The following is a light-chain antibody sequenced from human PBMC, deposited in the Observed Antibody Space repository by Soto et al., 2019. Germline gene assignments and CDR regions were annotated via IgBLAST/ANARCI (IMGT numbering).Light chain of an antibody. CDR2: GAS. Sequence: EIVMTQSPATLSVSPGERATLSCRASQSVSSNLAWYQQKPGQAPRLLIYGASTRATGIPARFSGSGSGTEFILTISSLQSEDFAVDYCQQYNNWPPGTFGQGTKVEIK. J-gene: IGKJ1*01. V-gene: IGKV3-15*01. CDR3: QQYNNWPPGT. CDR1: QSVSSN.